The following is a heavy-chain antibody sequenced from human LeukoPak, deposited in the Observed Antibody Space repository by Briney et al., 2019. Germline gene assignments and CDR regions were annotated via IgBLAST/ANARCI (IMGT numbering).Heavy chain of an antibody. V-gene: IGHV1-3*01. Sequence: ASVKVSCKASGYTFTSYAMHWVRQAPGQRLEWMGWINAGNGNTKYSQKFQGRVTITRDTSASTAYMELSSLRSEDTAVYYCARDFLSWQLVPHYYFDYWGQGTLVTVSS. D-gene: IGHD6-13*01. CDR1: GYTFTSYA. CDR2: INAGNGNT. J-gene: IGHJ4*02. CDR3: ARDFLSWQLVPHYYFDY.